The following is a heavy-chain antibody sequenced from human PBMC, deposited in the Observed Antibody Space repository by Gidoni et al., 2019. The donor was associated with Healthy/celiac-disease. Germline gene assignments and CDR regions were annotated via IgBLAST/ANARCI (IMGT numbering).Heavy chain of an antibody. J-gene: IGHJ2*01. D-gene: IGHD2-15*01. CDR3: ARCLTPVGYFDL. Sequence: QVQLVQSGAEVKKPGASVKVSCKASGYTFTSYYMHWVRQAPGQGLEWMGIINPGGGSTSYAQKFQGRVTMTSDTSTSTVYMELSSLRSEDTAVYYCARCLTPVGYFDLWGRGTLVTVSS. CDR1: GYTFTSYY. V-gene: IGHV1-46*01. CDR2: INPGGGST.